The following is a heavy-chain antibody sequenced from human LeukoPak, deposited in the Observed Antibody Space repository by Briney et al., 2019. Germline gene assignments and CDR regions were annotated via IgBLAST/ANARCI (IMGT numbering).Heavy chain of an antibody. J-gene: IGHJ5*02. Sequence: SETLSLTCTVSGGSISSYYWSWIRQPPGKGLEWIGYIYYSGSTNYNPSLKSRVTISVDTSKNQFSLKLSSVTAADTAVYYYARRVSERYFDWLYNWFDPWGQGTLVTVSS. CDR2: IYYSGST. V-gene: IGHV4-59*08. CDR3: ARRVSERYFDWLYNWFDP. D-gene: IGHD3-9*01. CDR1: GGSISSYY.